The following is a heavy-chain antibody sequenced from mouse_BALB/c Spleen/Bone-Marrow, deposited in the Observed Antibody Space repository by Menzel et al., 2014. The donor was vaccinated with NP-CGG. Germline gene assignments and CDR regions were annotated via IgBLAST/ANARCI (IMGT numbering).Heavy chain of an antibody. CDR3: AREVLRDYFDY. CDR1: GFAFSSYD. Sequence: DVKLQESGGGLMKPGVSLKLSCAASGFAFSSYDMSWVRQTPEKRLEWVAYISSGGGSTYYPDTVKGRFTISRDNAKNTLYLQMSSLKSEDTAMYYCAREVLRDYFDYWGQGTTLTVSS. J-gene: IGHJ2*01. D-gene: IGHD1-1*01. V-gene: IGHV5-12-1*01. CDR2: ISSGGGST.